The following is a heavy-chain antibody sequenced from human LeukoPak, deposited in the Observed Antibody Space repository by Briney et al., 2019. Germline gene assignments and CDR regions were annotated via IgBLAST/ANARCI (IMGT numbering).Heavy chain of an antibody. Sequence: ASVKVSCKASGYTFTNYGFTWVRQAPGQGLEWMGWINPNSGGTNYAQKFQGRVTMTRDTSISTAYMELSRLRSDDTAVYYCARDLITIFGVVSYYFDYWGQGTLVTVSS. D-gene: IGHD3-3*01. V-gene: IGHV1-2*02. J-gene: IGHJ4*02. CDR2: INPNSGGT. CDR3: ARDLITIFGVVSYYFDY. CDR1: GYTFTNYG.